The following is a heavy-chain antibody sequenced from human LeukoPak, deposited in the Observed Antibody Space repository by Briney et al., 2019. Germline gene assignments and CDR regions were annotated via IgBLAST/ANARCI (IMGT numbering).Heavy chain of an antibody. V-gene: IGHV4-34*01. D-gene: IGHD3-22*01. J-gene: IGHJ4*02. CDR1: GGSFRGYY. CDR2: INHSGST. Sequence: SETLSLTCAVYGGSFRGYYWSWIRQPPGKGLEWIGEINHSGSTNYNPSLKSRVTISVDTSKKQFSLKLSSVTAADTAVYYCVTYYFDSSGPKKNYWGQGTLVTVSS. CDR3: VTYYFDSSGPKKNY.